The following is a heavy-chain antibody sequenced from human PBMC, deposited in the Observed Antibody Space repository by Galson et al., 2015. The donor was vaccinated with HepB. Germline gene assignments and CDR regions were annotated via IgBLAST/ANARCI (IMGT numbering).Heavy chain of an antibody. J-gene: IGHJ4*02. CDR3: ARDDVRGYSYGRSDY. D-gene: IGHD5-18*01. Sequence: SLRLSCAASGFTFSSYGMHWVRQAPGKGLEWVAVIWYDGSNKYYADSVKGRFTISRDNSKNTLYLQMNSLRAEDTAVYYCARDDVRGYSYGRSDYWGQGTLVTVSS. V-gene: IGHV3-33*01. CDR1: GFTFSSYG. CDR2: IWYDGSNK.